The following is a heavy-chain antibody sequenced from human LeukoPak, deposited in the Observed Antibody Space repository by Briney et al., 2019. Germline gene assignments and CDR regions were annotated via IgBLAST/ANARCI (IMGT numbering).Heavy chain of an antibody. CDR3: ARDAEYYDFWSGYYVWFDP. J-gene: IGHJ5*02. Sequence: GASVKVSCKASGYTFTSYGISWVRQAPGQGLEWMGWISAYNGNTNYAQKFQGRVTMTRDTSISTAYMELSRLRSDDTAVYYCARDAEYYDFWSGYYVWFDPWGQGTLVTVSS. CDR1: GYTFTSYG. D-gene: IGHD3-3*01. CDR2: ISAYNGNT. V-gene: IGHV1-18*01.